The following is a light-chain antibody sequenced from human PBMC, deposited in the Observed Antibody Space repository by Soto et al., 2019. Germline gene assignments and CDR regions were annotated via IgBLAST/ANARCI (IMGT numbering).Light chain of an antibody. CDR1: SSDVGGYNR. J-gene: IGLJ1*01. CDR2: ANN. V-gene: IGLV1-40*01. Sequence: QSVLTQPPFVSGSPGQSVTISCTGTSSDVGGYNRVSWYQQLPGTAPKLLIYANNNRPSGVPDRFSGSKSGTSASLAITGLQAEDEADYYCQSYDTILGCPGVFGTGTKVTVL. CDR3: QSYDTILGCPGV.